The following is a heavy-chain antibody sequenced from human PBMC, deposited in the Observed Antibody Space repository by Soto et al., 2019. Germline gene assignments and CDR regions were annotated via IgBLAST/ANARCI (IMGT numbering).Heavy chain of an antibody. CDR2: IVPIFDTS. CDR1: GNTFSTYA. Sequence: QVQLVQSGAEVKKPGSSVKVSCKASGNTFSTYAISWVRQAPGQGLEWMGGIVPIFDTSTYAQKFQGRITITADKSSTTSYMELSSLTSEDTGFYYFARDLHSGAYSGADYWGQGTLVTVSS. D-gene: IGHD1-26*01. CDR3: ARDLHSGAYSGADY. V-gene: IGHV1-69*06. J-gene: IGHJ4*02.